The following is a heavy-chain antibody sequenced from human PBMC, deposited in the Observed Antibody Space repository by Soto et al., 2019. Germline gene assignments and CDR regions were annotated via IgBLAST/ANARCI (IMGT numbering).Heavy chain of an antibody. CDR1: GFTFSSYG. Sequence: GGSLRLSCAASGFTFSSYGMHWVRQAPGKGLEWVAVISYDGSNKYYADSVKGRFTISRDNSKNTLYLQMNSLRAEDTAVYYCAKDLSHYYGSGSSTNNFDYWGQGTLVTVSS. CDR2: ISYDGSNK. J-gene: IGHJ4*02. D-gene: IGHD3-10*01. V-gene: IGHV3-30*18. CDR3: AKDLSHYYGSGSSTNNFDY.